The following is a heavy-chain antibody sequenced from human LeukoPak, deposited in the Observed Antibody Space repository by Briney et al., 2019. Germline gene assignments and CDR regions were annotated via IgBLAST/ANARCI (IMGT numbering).Heavy chain of an antibody. Sequence: PSETLSLTCTVSGGSISSYYWSWIRQPPGKGLEWIGYIYYSGSTNYNPSLKSRVTISVDTSKNQFSLKLSSVTAADTAVYYCARAGQWELRPDYWGQGTLVTVSS. CDR2: IYYSGST. CDR1: GGSISSYY. V-gene: IGHV4-59*01. J-gene: IGHJ4*02. D-gene: IGHD1-26*01. CDR3: ARAGQWELRPDY.